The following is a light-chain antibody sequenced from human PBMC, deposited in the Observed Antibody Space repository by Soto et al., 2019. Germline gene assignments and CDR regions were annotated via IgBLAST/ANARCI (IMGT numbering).Light chain of an antibody. CDR1: SSDVGGYNY. Sequence: SALPQPRSVSGSLGQSVTVSCTGTSSDVGGYNYVSWYRQYPGEAPKLLIYDVTKRLSGVPDRFSGSKSGNTASLTISGLQAEDEADYYCCSYAGGHIHYIIGTGTKVTVL. V-gene: IGLV2-11*01. CDR3: CSYAGGHIHYI. CDR2: DVT. J-gene: IGLJ1*01.